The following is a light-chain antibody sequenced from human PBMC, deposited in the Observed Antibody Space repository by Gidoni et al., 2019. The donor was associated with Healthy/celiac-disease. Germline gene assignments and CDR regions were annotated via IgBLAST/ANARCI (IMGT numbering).Light chain of an antibody. CDR2: VAS. J-gene: IGKJ2*01. Sequence: EIVLTTSSATLSLSAGERATLSCRASQSVSSYLALDQQKPGQAPRLLIYVASDSTTGIPARFSVSGSGTDFTLTLSSRGPEDFAFYYCQHRSNWPPVYTFGQGTKLEIK. CDR1: QSVSSY. V-gene: IGKV3-11*01. CDR3: QHRSNWPPVYT.